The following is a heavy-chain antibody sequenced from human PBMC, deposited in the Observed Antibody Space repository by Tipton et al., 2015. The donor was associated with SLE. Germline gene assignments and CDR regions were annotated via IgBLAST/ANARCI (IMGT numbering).Heavy chain of an antibody. V-gene: IGHV4-34*01. CDR1: GGSFSGYY. Sequence: LRLSCAVYGGSFSGYYWSWIRQPPGKGLEWIGETNYSGSTYYNPSLKRRVTMSVDTSKNQFSLKLSSVTAADTAVYYCARRSWSFDYWGQGTLVTVSS. J-gene: IGHJ4*02. CDR2: TNYSGST. CDR3: ARRSWSFDY. D-gene: IGHD6-13*01.